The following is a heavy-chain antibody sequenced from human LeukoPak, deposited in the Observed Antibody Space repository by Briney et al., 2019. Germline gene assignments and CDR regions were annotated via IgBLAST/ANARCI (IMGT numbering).Heavy chain of an antibody. V-gene: IGHV3-7*03. CDR2: IKQDGNEK. CDR1: GFTFSSYW. CDR3: ARDLSSTWYRVIPFDALNI. Sequence: GGSLRLSCAASGFTFSSYWMSWVRQAPGKGLEWVASIKQDGNEKYYVDSVKGRFTISRDSAKNSLYLQMNSLRAEDTAIYYCARDLSSTWYRVIPFDALNIWGQGTMVTVSS. J-gene: IGHJ3*02. D-gene: IGHD6-13*01.